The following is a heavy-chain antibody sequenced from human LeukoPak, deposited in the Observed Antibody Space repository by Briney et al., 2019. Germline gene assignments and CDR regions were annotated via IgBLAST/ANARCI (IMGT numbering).Heavy chain of an antibody. CDR1: GFTFSAYA. CDR3: AKDVYGDYGGLDY. CDR2: IRGSDGST. Sequence: GESLRLSCAASGFTFSAYALSWVRQAPGKGLEWVSSIRGSDGSTYYADSVKGRFAISRDNSKNTLYLQMNSLRAEDTAVYYCAKDVYGDYGGLDYWGQGTLVTVSS. D-gene: IGHD4-17*01. V-gene: IGHV3-23*01. J-gene: IGHJ4*02.